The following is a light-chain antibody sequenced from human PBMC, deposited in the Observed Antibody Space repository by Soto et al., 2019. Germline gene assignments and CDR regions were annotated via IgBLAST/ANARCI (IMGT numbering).Light chain of an antibody. CDR2: EHN. Sequence: FMLTQPHSVSESPGKTATISCTRSSGSIASKYVQWYQQRPGSAPTTVIFEHNQRPSGVPDRFSGSIDTSSNSASLTISGLRTEDEADYYCQSYDSTDIVFGGGTKLTVL. V-gene: IGLV6-57*04. CDR1: SGSIASKY. CDR3: QSYDSTDIV. J-gene: IGLJ3*02.